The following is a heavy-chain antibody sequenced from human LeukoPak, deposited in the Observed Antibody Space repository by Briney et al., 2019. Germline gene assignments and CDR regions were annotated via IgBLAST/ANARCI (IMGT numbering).Heavy chain of an antibody. Sequence: SVTVSCKASGGTFSSYAISWVRQAPGQGLERMGRIIPILGIANYAQKFQGRVTITADKSTSTAYMEMSSMSSEDTAVYYCARLSIVGAHDYWGQGTLVTVSS. CDR1: GGTFSSYA. D-gene: IGHD1-26*01. V-gene: IGHV1-69*04. CDR3: ARLSIVGAHDY. CDR2: IIPILGIA. J-gene: IGHJ4*02.